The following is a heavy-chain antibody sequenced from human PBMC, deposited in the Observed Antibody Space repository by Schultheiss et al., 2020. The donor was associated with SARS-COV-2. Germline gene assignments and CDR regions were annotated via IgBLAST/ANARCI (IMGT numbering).Heavy chain of an antibody. CDR3: AKTSPIITMIVVVITYFDY. V-gene: IGHV3-64*04. CDR1: GFTFSSYA. J-gene: IGHJ4*02. Sequence: GESLKISCSASGFTFSSYAMHWVRQAPGKGLEYVSAISSNGGSTYYADSVKGRFTISRDNAKNSLYLQMNSLRAEDTAVYYCAKTSPIITMIVVVITYFDYWGQGTLVTVSS. D-gene: IGHD3-22*01. CDR2: ISSNGGST.